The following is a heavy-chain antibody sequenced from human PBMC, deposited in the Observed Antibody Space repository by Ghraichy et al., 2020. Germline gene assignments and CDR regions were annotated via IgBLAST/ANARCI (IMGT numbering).Heavy chain of an antibody. CDR2: INSDGSST. D-gene: IGHD3-22*01. CDR3: ARARGTYSSGYRVAFDI. V-gene: IGHV3-74*01. J-gene: IGHJ3*02. CDR1: GFTFSSYW. Sequence: GGSLRLSCAASGFTFSSYWMHWVRQAPGKGLVWVSRINSDGSSTSYADSVKGRFTISRDNAKNTLYLQMNSLRAEDTAVYYCARARGTYSSGYRVAFDIWGQGTMVTVSS.